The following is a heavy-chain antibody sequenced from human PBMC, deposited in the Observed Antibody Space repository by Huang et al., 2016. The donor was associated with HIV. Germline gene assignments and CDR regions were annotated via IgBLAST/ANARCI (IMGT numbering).Heavy chain of an antibody. V-gene: IGHV4-61*09. CDR1: GDSITSSMNSY. CDR3: ARATYRDFEYSFDF. CDR2: IFATGTP. Sequence: QVQLQESGPGLVKPSQTLSLICSVSGDSITSSMNSYWTWVRQPAGQGLEYVGLIFATGTPYYNPSLKTRVSISLDTSKNQFSLRLTSMTAADTAVYYCARATYRDFEYSFDFWGQGILVTVSS. J-gene: IGHJ4*02. D-gene: IGHD2-21*01.